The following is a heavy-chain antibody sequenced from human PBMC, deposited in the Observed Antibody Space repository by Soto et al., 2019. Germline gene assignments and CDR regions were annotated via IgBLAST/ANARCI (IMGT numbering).Heavy chain of an antibody. Sequence: DSVKVSCKASGYTFTSYDMHWVRRAPGQGLEWMGIINPSGGSTSYAQKFQGRVTMTRDTSTSTVYMELSSLRSEDTAVYYCASDGHILLGPGANRYCLAYCGQXTLVTVSA. CDR3: ASDGHILLGPGANRYCLAY. CDR1: GYTFTSYD. CDR2: INPSGGST. J-gene: IGHJ4*02. V-gene: IGHV1-46*03. D-gene: IGHD2-2*01.